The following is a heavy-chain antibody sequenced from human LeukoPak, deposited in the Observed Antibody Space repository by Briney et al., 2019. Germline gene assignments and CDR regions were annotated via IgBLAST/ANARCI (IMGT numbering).Heavy chain of an antibody. Sequence: SETLSLTCTVSGGSISNSSYYWGWIRQPPGTGLEWIGSIYYSGSTYYNPSLKSRVTISVDTSKNQFSLKLSSVTAADTAVYYCARLGSISLDYWGQGTLVTVSS. CDR3: ARLGSISLDY. V-gene: IGHV4-39*01. CDR2: IYYSGST. CDR1: GGSISNSSYY. D-gene: IGHD6-6*01. J-gene: IGHJ4*02.